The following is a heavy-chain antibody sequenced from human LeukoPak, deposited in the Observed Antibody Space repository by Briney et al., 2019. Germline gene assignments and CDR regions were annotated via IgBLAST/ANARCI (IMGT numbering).Heavy chain of an antibody. Sequence: PGGSLRLSCAASGFSFGDYAMHWVRQAPGKGLEWVSGITWNSDIKAYADAVKGRFTISRDNAKNSLYLQMNSLRAEDTAVYYCARYYDFWSGYYTGLWNYYYYMDVWGKGTTVTVSS. CDR2: ITWNSDIK. CDR3: ARYYDFWSGYYTGLWNYYYYMDV. J-gene: IGHJ6*03. V-gene: IGHV3-9*01. D-gene: IGHD3-3*01. CDR1: GFSFGDYA.